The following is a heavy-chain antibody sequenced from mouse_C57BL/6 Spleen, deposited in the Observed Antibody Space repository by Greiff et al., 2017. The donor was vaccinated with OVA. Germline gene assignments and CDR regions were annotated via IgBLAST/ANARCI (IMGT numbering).Heavy chain of an antibody. CDR2: IHPNSGST. CDR3: ARFGSRYFDY. J-gene: IGHJ2*01. Sequence: QVQLQQSGAELVKPGASVKLSCKASGYTFTSYWMHWVKQRPGQGLEWIGMIHPNSGSTNYNEKFKSKATLTVDKSSSTAYMQLSSLTSEDSAVYYCARFGSRYFDYWGQGTTLTVSS. V-gene: IGHV1-64*01. CDR1: GYTFTSYW. D-gene: IGHD1-1*01.